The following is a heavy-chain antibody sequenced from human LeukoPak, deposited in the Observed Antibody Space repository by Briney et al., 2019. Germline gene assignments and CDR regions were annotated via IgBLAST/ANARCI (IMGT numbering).Heavy chain of an antibody. J-gene: IGHJ6*03. CDR2: INSDGSST. Sequence: GGSLRLSCAASGFTFSNAWMSWVRQAPGKGLVWVSRINSDGSSTNYADSVKGRFTISRDNAKNSLYLQMNSLRAEDTAVYYCARDPYSGSYGDYYYYYMDVWGKGTTVTISS. V-gene: IGHV3-74*01. D-gene: IGHD1-26*01. CDR3: ARDPYSGSYGDYYYYYMDV. CDR1: GFTFSNAW.